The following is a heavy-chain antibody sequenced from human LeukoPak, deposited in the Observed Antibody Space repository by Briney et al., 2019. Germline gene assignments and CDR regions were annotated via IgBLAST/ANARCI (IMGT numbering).Heavy chain of an antibody. V-gene: IGHV4-59*08. J-gene: IGHJ4*02. CDR2: IYYSGST. CDR3: TRLGLHFDY. Sequence: SETLSLTCTVSGGSISSYYWSWIRQPPGKGLEWIGYIYYSGSTNYNPSLKSRVTISVDTSKNQFSLKLSSVTAADTAVYYCTRLGLHFDYWGQGTLVTVSS. CDR1: GGSISSYY.